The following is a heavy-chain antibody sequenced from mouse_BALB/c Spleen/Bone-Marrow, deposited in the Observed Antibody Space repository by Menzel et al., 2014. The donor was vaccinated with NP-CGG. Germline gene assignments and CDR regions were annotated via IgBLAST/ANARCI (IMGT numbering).Heavy chain of an antibody. Sequence: EVKLMESGGGLVQPGGSLRLSCAPSGFTFTDYYMSWVRQPPGKALEWLGFIRNKANGYTTEYSASVKGRFTISRDNPQSILYLQMNTLRAEDSATYYFARDDYYAMDYWGQGTSVTVSS. CDR3: ARDDYYAMDY. V-gene: IGHV7-3*02. CDR2: IRNKANGYTT. CDR1: GFTFTDYY. J-gene: IGHJ4*01.